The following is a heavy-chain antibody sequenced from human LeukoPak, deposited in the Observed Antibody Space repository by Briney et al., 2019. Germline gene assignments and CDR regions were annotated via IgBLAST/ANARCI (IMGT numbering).Heavy chain of an antibody. J-gene: IGHJ4*02. D-gene: IGHD6-6*01. Sequence: SVKVSCKASGGTFSSYAISWVRQAPGQGLEWMGGIIPIFGTANYAQKFQGRVTITTDESTTTAYMELSSLRSEDTAVYYCARQGIAARAEFDYWGQGTLVTVSS. V-gene: IGHV1-69*05. CDR2: IIPIFGTA. CDR3: ARQGIAARAEFDY. CDR1: GGTFSSYA.